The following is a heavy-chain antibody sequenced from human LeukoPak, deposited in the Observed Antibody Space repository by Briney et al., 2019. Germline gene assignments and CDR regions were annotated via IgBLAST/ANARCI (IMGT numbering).Heavy chain of an antibody. Sequence: GGSLRLSCAASGFTFRSYGMNWVRQAPGKGLEWVSSISCSSSYIYYADSVKGRFTISRDNAKNSLYLQMNSLRAEDTAVYYCARGFGVVITKLNWFDPWGQGTLVTVSS. CDR2: ISCSSSYI. J-gene: IGHJ5*02. V-gene: IGHV3-21*01. D-gene: IGHD3-3*01. CDR1: GFTFRSYG. CDR3: ARGFGVVITKLNWFDP.